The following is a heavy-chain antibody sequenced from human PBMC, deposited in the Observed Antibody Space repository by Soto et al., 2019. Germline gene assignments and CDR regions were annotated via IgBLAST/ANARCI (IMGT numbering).Heavy chain of an antibody. D-gene: IGHD4-4*01. V-gene: IGHV1-2*04. Sequence: ASVKVSCKASGYTFTGYYMHWVRQAPGQGLEWMGWINPNSGGTNYAQKFQGWVTITRDTSISTAYMELSRLRSDDTAVYYCARERWMTTVTREGSDAFGIWGQGTMVTVSS. J-gene: IGHJ3*02. CDR2: INPNSGGT. CDR3: ARERWMTTVTREGSDAFGI. CDR1: GYTFTGYY.